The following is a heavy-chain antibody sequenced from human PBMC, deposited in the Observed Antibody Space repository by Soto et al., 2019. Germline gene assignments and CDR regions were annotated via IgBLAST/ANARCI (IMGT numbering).Heavy chain of an antibody. J-gene: IGHJ6*02. V-gene: IGHV5-10-1*01. CDR3: ARHMVVPAARQLTYYYYGMDV. D-gene: IGHD2-2*01. CDR2: IDPSASYT. Sequence: PGESLKISCKGSGYSFTSYWTSWVRQMTGKGLEWTGRIDPSASYTNYSPSFQGHVTISADKSISTAYLQWSSLKASDTAMYYCARHMVVPAARQLTYYYYGMDVLGQGTTVTVSS. CDR1: GYSFTSYW.